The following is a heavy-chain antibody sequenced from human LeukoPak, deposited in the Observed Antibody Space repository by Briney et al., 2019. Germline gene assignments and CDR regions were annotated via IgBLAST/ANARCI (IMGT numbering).Heavy chain of an antibody. V-gene: IGHV3-21*01. Sequence: KPGGSLRLSCAASGFTFSSYAMSWVRQAPGKGLEWVSSISSSSSYIYYADSVKGRFTISRDNAKNSLYLQMNSLRAEDTAVYYCARDYSSSFVYYYYMDVWGKGTTVTVSS. J-gene: IGHJ6*03. CDR2: ISSSSSYI. CDR3: ARDYSSSFVYYYYMDV. D-gene: IGHD6-6*01. CDR1: GFTFSSYA.